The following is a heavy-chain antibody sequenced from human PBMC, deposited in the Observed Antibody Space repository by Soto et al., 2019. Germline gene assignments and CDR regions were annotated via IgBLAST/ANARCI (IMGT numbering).Heavy chain of an antibody. D-gene: IGHD5-12*01. V-gene: IGHV4-39*07. CDR3: AREGNLGRWLQTLDF. CDR2: IYYSGNT. J-gene: IGHJ4*02. Sequence: PSETLFLTCTVSGGSISSSSYYWGWIRQPPGKGLEWIGSIYYSGNTYYNPSLKSRVTISVDTAKNQFSLKLISVTAADTAKYFCAREGNLGRWLQTLDFCGQGTLVTVSS. CDR1: GGSISSSSYY.